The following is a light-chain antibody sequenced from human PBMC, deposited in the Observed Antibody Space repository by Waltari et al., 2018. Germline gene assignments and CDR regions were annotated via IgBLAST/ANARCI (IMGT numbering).Light chain of an antibody. Sequence: VCTQSSGTLSLSPGVRATLSCRASQRVTNDYLAWYQQKPGQAPSLLIYDASIRATGIPDRFSGSGSGTDFTLTITRLEPEDFAVYHCQQYGSLPWTFGQGTKVEMK. CDR2: DAS. V-gene: IGKV3-20*01. CDR3: QQYGSLPWT. J-gene: IGKJ1*01. CDR1: QRVTNDY.